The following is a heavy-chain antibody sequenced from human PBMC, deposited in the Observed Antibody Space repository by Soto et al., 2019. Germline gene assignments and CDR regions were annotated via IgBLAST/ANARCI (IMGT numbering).Heavy chain of an antibody. CDR2: ISYDGSKK. D-gene: IGHD3-10*01. V-gene: IGHV3-30*18. Sequence: QVQLVESGGGVVQPGRSLRLSCAASGFTFSSYGMHWVRQAPGKGLEWVAVISYDGSKKYYADSVKGRFTISRDNSKNTLYLQMNSLRAEDTAVYYCAKIGDTLWFGEPPDYWGQGTLVTVSS. CDR3: AKIGDTLWFGEPPDY. J-gene: IGHJ4*02. CDR1: GFTFSSYG.